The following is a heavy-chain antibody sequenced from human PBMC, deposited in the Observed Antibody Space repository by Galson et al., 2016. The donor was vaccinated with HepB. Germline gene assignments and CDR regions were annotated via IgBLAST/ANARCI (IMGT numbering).Heavy chain of an antibody. D-gene: IGHD4-23*01. CDR1: GFTFSTHE. J-gene: IGHJ4*02. V-gene: IGHV3-48*03. CDR3: TRRWLRSDDY. CDR2: ITWSGTIV. Sequence: SLRLSCAASGFTFSTHEMNWVRQAPGKGLEWVSFITWSGTIVHYAESVKGRFTFSRDNDQNLLYLQMNSLRVDDTAVYYCTRRWLRSDDYWGQGTLVTVSS.